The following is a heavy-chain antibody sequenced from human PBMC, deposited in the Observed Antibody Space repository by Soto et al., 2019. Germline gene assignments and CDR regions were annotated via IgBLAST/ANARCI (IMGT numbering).Heavy chain of an antibody. CDR2: IDTAGKT. Sequence: EVQLLESGGGLVQPGGSLRHSCTASGFTFSSHDMHWVRQAAGKGLEWVSAIDTAGKTYSPASVEGRFTISRENAKNSLYPQMNSLGAGDTAVYYCARETAGPNVYYGLDVWGQGTTVTVSS. CDR1: GFTFSSHD. J-gene: IGHJ6*02. D-gene: IGHD2-8*01. V-gene: IGHV3-13*01. CDR3: ARETAGPNVYYGLDV.